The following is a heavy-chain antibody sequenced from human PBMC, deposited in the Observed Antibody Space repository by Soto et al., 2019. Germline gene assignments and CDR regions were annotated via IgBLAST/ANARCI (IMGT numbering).Heavy chain of an antibody. CDR3: ARGLITVPPYSYFGMDV. Sequence: QLVQSGPEVKKPGASLKVSCKASGYSLTDYYIHWLRQAPGQGFEWMGWINPKSGGTRYAEKFRGGVTLTRDTSISTVFMEVNILKSDDTAIYYCARGLITVPPYSYFGMDVWGQGTTVTVSS. D-gene: IGHD3-9*01. CDR1: GYSLTDYY. V-gene: IGHV1-2*02. J-gene: IGHJ6*02. CDR2: INPKSGGT.